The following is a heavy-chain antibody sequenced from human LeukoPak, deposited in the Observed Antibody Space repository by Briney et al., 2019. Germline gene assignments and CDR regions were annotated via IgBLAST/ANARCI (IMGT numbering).Heavy chain of an antibody. V-gene: IGHV1-2*02. CDR1: GYTFTVYY. Sequence: ASVKVSCKASGYTFTVYYMHWVRHAPGQGLEWMGWINPNSGGTNYAQKFQGRVTMTRDTSISTAYMELSRLRSDDTAVYYCARDVNSGYYTLKASDAFDIWGQGTMVTVSS. CDR3: ARDVNSGYYTLKASDAFDI. J-gene: IGHJ3*02. CDR2: INPNSGGT. D-gene: IGHD3-22*01.